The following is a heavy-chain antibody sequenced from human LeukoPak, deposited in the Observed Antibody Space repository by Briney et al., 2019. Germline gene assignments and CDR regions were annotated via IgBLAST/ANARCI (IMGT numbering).Heavy chain of an antibody. J-gene: IGHJ4*02. V-gene: IGHV4-59*08. CDR2: VYYSGSA. CDR1: GGSIDSDY. Sequence: SETLSLTCTVSGGSIDSDYWTWIRESPGKGLEGVGYVYYSGSATYNPSLKSRVTISVETSKNQFSLGLNSVTAADTAVYYCARLSYTSGWYEVDYWGQGTLVTVSS. CDR3: ARLSYTSGWYEVDY. D-gene: IGHD6-19*01.